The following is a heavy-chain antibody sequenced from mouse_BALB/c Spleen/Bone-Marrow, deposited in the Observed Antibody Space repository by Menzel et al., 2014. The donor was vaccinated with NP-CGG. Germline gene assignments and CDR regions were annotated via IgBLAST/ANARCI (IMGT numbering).Heavy chain of an antibody. CDR3: ARDVGYGNYFVY. CDR2: SRNKAKHYTT. Sequence: DVQLVESGGGLVQPGDSLRLSCATSGFTFSDFYMEWVRQPPGKRLEWIAASRNKAKHYTTEYSASVKGRFIVSRDTSQSILYLQMNALRAGDTAIYYCARDVGYGNYFVYWGQGTLVTVSA. D-gene: IGHD2-10*02. CDR1: GFTFSDFY. J-gene: IGHJ3*01. V-gene: IGHV7-1*02.